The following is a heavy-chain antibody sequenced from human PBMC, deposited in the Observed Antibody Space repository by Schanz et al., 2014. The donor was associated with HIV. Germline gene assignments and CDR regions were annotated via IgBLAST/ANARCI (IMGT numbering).Heavy chain of an antibody. CDR3: ASGRRSGIGWRMDV. J-gene: IGHJ6*02. V-gene: IGHV1-69*01. CDR2: FNVMLSKI. D-gene: IGHD6-19*01. Sequence: QVQLVQSGAEVKKTGSSVKVSCKASGGTFRSNAITWVRQAPGQGLEWIGHFNVMLSKINSAQKFQGRVSMTADPSTNTAYMEMRGLRFEDTAVYYCASGRRSGIGWRMDVWSQGTTVSVSS. CDR1: GGTFRSNA.